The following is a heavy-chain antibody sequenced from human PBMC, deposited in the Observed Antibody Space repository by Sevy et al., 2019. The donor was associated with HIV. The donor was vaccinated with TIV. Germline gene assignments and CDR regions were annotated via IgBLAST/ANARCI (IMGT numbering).Heavy chain of an antibody. V-gene: IGHV1-18*01. D-gene: IGHD6-13*01. CDR3: ARDSGYSSSWYLPKFDY. CDR2: ISAYNGNT. Sequence: ASVKVSCKASGYTFTSYGISWVRQAPGQGLEWMGWISAYNGNTNYAQTLQGRVTMTTDTSTSTAYMELRSLRSDDTAVYYCARDSGYSSSWYLPKFDYWGQGTLVTVSS. J-gene: IGHJ4*02. CDR1: GYTFTSYG.